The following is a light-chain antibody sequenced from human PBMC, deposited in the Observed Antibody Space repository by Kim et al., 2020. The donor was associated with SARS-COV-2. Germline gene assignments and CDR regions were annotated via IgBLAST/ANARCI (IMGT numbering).Light chain of an antibody. CDR1: RGFSSYA. CDR3: QTWGTGMGV. V-gene: IGLV4-69*01. J-gene: IGLJ3*02. Sequence: QLVLTQSPSASASLGASVKLTCTLSRGFSSYAIAWHQQQPEKGPRYLMNVNSDGSHNKGDGLPDRFSGSSSGAERYLTISSLQSEDEADYYCQTWGTGMGVFGRGTQLTVL. CDR2: VNSDGSH.